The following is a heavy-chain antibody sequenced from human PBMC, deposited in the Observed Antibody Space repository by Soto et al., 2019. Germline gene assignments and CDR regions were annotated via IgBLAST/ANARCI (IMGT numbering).Heavy chain of an antibody. CDR3: ASHSGSHNAGY. D-gene: IGHD1-26*01. CDR1: GGTFSSYT. J-gene: IGHJ4*02. Sequence: ASVKVSCKASGGTFSSYTISWVRQAPGQGLEWMGRIIPILGIANYAQKFQGRVTITADKSTSTAYMELSSLRSEDTAVYYCASHSGSHNAGYWGQGTLVTVSS. CDR2: IIPILGIA. V-gene: IGHV1-69*02.